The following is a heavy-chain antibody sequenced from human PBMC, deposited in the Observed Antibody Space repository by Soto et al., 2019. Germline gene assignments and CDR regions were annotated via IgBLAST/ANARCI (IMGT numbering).Heavy chain of an antibody. Sequence: ASVKVSCKASGGTFSSYAISWVRPAPGQGLGWMGGIIPIFGTANYAQKFQGRVTITADKSTSTAYMELSSLRSEDTAVYFCARDRWGICLGYGTSGSCNDYYYYYAMDVWGRGTTDTVSS. CDR2: IIPIFGTA. CDR3: ARDRWGICLGYGTSGSCNDYYYYYAMDV. V-gene: IGHV1-69*06. CDR1: GGTFSSYA. J-gene: IGHJ6*02. D-gene: IGHD2-15*01.